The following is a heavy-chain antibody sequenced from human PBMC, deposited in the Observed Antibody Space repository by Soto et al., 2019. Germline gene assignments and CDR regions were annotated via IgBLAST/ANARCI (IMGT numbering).Heavy chain of an antibody. J-gene: IGHJ4*02. Sequence: SETLSLTCTVSGGPISGFYWNWFRQPAGKGLEWIGRIHTGGTTNYKPSLRSRVTMSVDTSKNQFSMKLTSVTATDTTVYYCARFSGGPIRWGQGTLVTVSS. CDR1: GGPISGFY. V-gene: IGHV4-4*07. CDR2: IHTGGTT. CDR3: ARFSGGPIR.